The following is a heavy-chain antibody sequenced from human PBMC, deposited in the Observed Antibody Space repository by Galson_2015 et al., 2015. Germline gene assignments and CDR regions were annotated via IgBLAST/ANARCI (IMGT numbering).Heavy chain of an antibody. CDR1: GFTFTSSA. V-gene: IGHV1-58*01. Sequence: SVKVSCKASGFTFTSSAVQWVRQARGQRLEWIGWIVVGSGNTNYAQKFQERVTITRDMSTSTAYMELSSLRSEDTAVYYCAAEQLKNSGYDFNYWGQGTLVTVSS. J-gene: IGHJ4*02. CDR2: IVVGSGNT. CDR3: AAEQLKNSGYDFNY. D-gene: IGHD5-12*01.